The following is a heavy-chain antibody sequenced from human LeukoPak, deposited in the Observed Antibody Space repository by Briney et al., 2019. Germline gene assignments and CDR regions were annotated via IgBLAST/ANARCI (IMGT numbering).Heavy chain of an antibody. D-gene: IGHD1-1*01. J-gene: IGHJ4*02. V-gene: IGHV4-39*01. CDR3: ARRHTGTLRVDF. Sequence: SETLSLTCSVSGGSISSRSYYWGWVRQPPGKGLEWIGSTYYTGSTYYNPSLKSRVTISVDTSKNQFSLRLTSVTAADTAVYYCARRHTGTLRVDFWGQGTLVTVSS. CDR1: GGSISSRSYY. CDR2: TYYTGST.